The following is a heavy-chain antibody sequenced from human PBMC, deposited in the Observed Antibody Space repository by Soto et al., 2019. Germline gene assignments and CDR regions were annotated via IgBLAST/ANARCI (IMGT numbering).Heavy chain of an antibody. V-gene: IGHV1-69*02. J-gene: IGHJ4*02. D-gene: IGHD6-13*01. CDR1: GGTFSSYT. Sequence: SVKVSCKASGGTFSSYTISWVRQAPGQGLEWMGRIIPILGIANYAQKFQGRVTITADKSTSTAYMELSSLRSEDTAVYYCARGYKQLIPFDYWGQGTLVTVSS. CDR3: ARGYKQLIPFDY. CDR2: IIPILGIA.